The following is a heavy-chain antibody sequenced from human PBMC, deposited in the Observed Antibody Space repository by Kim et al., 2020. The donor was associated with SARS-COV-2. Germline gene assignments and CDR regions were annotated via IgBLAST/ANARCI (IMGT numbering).Heavy chain of an antibody. V-gene: IGHV4-34*01. Sequence: SNPSLKRRVTISVDTSKNQFSLKLSSVTAADTAVYYCARVTMVRGVNFDYWGQGTLVTVSS. D-gene: IGHD3-10*01. J-gene: IGHJ4*02. CDR3: ARVTMVRGVNFDY.